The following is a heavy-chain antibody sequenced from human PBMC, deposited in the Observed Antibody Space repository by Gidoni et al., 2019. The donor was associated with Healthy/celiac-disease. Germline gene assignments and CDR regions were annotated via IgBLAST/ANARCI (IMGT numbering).Heavy chain of an antibody. J-gene: IGHJ3*02. D-gene: IGHD2-15*01. CDR3: ARGRYCSGGSCYTDAFDI. Sequence: EVHLVQSGGEVKKPGESLHISRKGSGYSFTRYWIGWVRQMPGKGLEWMGIIYPGDSDTRYSPSFQGQVTISADKSISTAYLQWSSLKASDTAMYYCARGRYCSGGSCYTDAFDIWGQGTMVTVSS. V-gene: IGHV5-51*01. CDR2: IYPGDSDT. CDR1: GYSFTRYW.